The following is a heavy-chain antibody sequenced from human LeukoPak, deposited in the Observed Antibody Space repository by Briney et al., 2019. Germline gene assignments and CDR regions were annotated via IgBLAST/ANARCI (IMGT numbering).Heavy chain of an antibody. CDR1: GFTFSNAW. Sequence: PGGSLRLSCAASGFTFSNAWMSWVRQAPGKGRGWVGRIKSKTDGGTTDYAAPVKGRFTISRDDSKNTLYLQMNSLRTEDTAVYYCTTDLYDWDYLDYWGQGTLVTVSS. D-gene: IGHD3-16*01. V-gene: IGHV3-15*01. J-gene: IGHJ4*02. CDR3: TTDLYDWDYLDY. CDR2: IKSKTDGGTT.